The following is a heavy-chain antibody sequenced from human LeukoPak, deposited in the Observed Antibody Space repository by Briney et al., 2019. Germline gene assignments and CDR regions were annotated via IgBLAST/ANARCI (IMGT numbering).Heavy chain of an antibody. CDR2: INPNSGGT. D-gene: IGHD6-6*01. Sequence: ASVKVSCKASGYTFTGYYMHWVRQAPGQGLEWMGWINPNSGGTNYAQKFQGRVTMTRDTSISTAYMELSRLRSDDTAVYYCAREGLRSIAARRGTRDYMDVWGKGTTVIVSS. CDR1: GYTFTGYY. J-gene: IGHJ6*03. CDR3: AREGLRSIAARRGTRDYMDV. V-gene: IGHV1-2*02.